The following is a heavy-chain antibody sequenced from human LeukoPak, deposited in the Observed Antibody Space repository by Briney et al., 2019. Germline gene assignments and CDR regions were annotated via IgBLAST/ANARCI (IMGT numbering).Heavy chain of an antibody. V-gene: IGHV1-18*01. J-gene: IGHJ3*02. Sequence: ASVKVSCKASGYTFTSYGISWVRQAPGQGLEWMGWISAYNGNTNYAQKLQGRVTMTTGTSTSTAYMELRSLRSDDTAVYYCAREPYCSCTSCPRDAFDIWGQGTMVTVSS. D-gene: IGHD2-2*01. CDR1: GYTFTSYG. CDR3: AREPYCSCTSCPRDAFDI. CDR2: ISAYNGNT.